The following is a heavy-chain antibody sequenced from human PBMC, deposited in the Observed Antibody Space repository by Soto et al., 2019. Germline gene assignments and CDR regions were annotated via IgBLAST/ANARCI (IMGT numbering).Heavy chain of an antibody. V-gene: IGHV4-59*01. Sequence: KTSETLSLTCTVSGGSISSYYWSWIRQPPGKGLEWIGYIYYSGSTNYNPSLKSRVTISVDTSKNQFSLKLSSVTAADTAVYYCARDVWAARDAFDIWGQGTMVTVSS. J-gene: IGHJ3*02. CDR1: GGSISSYY. CDR3: ARDVWAARDAFDI. CDR2: IYYSGST. D-gene: IGHD3-16*01.